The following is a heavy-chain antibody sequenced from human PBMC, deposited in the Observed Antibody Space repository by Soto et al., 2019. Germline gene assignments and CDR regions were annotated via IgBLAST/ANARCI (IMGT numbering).Heavy chain of an antibody. J-gene: IGHJ6*02. D-gene: IGHD3-22*01. Sequence: LSLTCAVYGGSFSGYYWSWIRQPPGKGLEWIGEINHSGSTNYNPSLKSRVTISVDTSKNQFSLKLSSVTAADTAVYYCARVTYYYDSSGSRVRVPHYYYGMDVWGQGTTVTVSS. V-gene: IGHV4-34*01. CDR3: ARVTYYYDSSGSRVRVPHYYYGMDV. CDR2: INHSGST. CDR1: GGSFSGYY.